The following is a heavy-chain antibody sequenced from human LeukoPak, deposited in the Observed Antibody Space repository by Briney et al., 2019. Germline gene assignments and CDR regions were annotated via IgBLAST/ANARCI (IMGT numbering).Heavy chain of an antibody. J-gene: IGHJ6*04. CDR2: IYHSGST. V-gene: IGHV4-30-2*01. Sequence: SETLSLTCTVSGGSISSGGYYWSWIRQPPGKGLEWIGYIYHSGSTYYNPSLKSRVTISVDRSKNQFSLKLSSVTAADTAVYYCARDRGVLWFGEPVHHIAVAGEDVWGKGTTVTVSS. CDR1: GGSISSGGYY. D-gene: IGHD3-10*01. CDR3: ARDRGVLWFGEPVHHIAVAGEDV.